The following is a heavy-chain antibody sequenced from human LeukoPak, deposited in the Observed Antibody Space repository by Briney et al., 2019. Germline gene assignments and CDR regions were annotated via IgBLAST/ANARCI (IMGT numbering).Heavy chain of an antibody. CDR2: ISAYNGNT. D-gene: IGHD2-8*01. CDR3: ACVNMLRGFYGMDV. Sequence: ASVKVSCKASGYTFTSYGISWVRQAPGQGLEWMGWISAYNGNTNYAQKLQGRVTMTTDTSTSTAYMELRSLRSDDTAVYYCACVNMLRGFYGMDVWGKGTTVTVSS. CDR1: GYTFTSYG. J-gene: IGHJ6*04. V-gene: IGHV1-18*04.